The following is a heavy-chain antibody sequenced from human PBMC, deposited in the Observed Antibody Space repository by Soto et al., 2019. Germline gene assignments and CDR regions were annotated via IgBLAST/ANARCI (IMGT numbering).Heavy chain of an antibody. J-gene: IGHJ5*02. D-gene: IGHD2-15*01. V-gene: IGHV4-28*01. CDR2: INYSGST. CDR1: GGSISSNW. Sequence: SETLSLTCTVSGGSISSNWWGWIRQPPGKGLEWIGYINYSGSTYYNPSLKSRVTMSVDTSKNQFSLKLSSVTAVDTAVYYCAKIASSGRGPWFDPWGQGTLVTVSS. CDR3: AKIASSGRGPWFDP.